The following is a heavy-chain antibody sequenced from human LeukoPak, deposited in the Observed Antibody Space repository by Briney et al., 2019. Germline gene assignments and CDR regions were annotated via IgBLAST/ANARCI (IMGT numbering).Heavy chain of an antibody. V-gene: IGHV3-23*01. CDR1: GFTFDDYA. D-gene: IGHD2-2*01. CDR2: ISGSGGST. J-gene: IGHJ4*02. Sequence: GRSLRLSCAASGFTFDDYAMSWVRQAPGKGLEWVSAISGSGGSTYYADSVKGRFTISRDNSKNTLYLQMNSLRAEDTAVYYCAKIRSDIVVVPAASFDYWGQGTLVTVSS. CDR3: AKIRSDIVVVPAASFDY.